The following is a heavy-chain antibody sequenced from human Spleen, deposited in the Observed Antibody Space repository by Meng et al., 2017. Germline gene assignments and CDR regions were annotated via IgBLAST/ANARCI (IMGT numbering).Heavy chain of an antibody. J-gene: IGHJ6*02. CDR1: GFSFSSYA. CDR3: AKVRLSHYYFYHGLDV. Sequence: GESLKISCAASGFSFSSYAMSWVRRAPGKGLEWLAALSGGGFTTYYADSVKGRFTISRDSSKNTLYLQMNRLRAEDTALYYCAKVRLSHYYFYHGLDVWGQGTTVTVSS. V-gene: IGHV3-23*01. CDR2: LSGGGFTT.